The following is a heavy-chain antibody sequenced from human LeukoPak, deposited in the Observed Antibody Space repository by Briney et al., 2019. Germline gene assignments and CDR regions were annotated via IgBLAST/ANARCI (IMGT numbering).Heavy chain of an antibody. V-gene: IGHV1-3*04. J-gene: IGHJ3*01. CDR2: INTGNGNT. CDR3: ARGILTGGRAYDF. D-gene: IGHD3-9*01. Sequence: ASVKVSCKASGYTFTSYGISWVRQAPGQRPEGMGWINTGNGNTKYSQKFQGRITITRDTSANTAYMELISLRFEDTAVYYCARGILTGGRAYDFWGQGTMVTVSS. CDR1: GYTFTSYG.